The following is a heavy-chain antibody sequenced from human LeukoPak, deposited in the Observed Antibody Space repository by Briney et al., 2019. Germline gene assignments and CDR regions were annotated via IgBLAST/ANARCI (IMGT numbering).Heavy chain of an antibody. CDR2: ISSSSSTI. CDR1: GFTFSSYS. D-gene: IGHD3-3*01. V-gene: IGHV3-48*02. J-gene: IGHJ4*02. CDR3: ARDLRKIRSPFDY. Sequence: GGSLRLSCAASGFTFSSYSMNWVRQAPGKGLEWVSYISSSSSTIYYADSVKGRFTISRDNAKNSLYLQMNSLRDGDTAVYYCARDLRKIRSPFDYWGREPWSPSPQ.